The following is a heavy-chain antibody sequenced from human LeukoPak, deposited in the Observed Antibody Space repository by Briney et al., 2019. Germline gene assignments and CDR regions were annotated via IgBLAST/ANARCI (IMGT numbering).Heavy chain of an antibody. Sequence: GGSLRLSCTASGFTFSSYAMSWVRQAPGKGLEWVSVIYSGGSTYYADSVKGRFTISRDNSKNTLYLQMNSLRAEDTAVYYCARDRYYYDSSGYWYWGQGTLVTVSS. CDR2: IYSGGST. CDR1: GFTFSSYA. J-gene: IGHJ4*02. CDR3: ARDRYYYDSSGYWY. V-gene: IGHV3-66*01. D-gene: IGHD3-22*01.